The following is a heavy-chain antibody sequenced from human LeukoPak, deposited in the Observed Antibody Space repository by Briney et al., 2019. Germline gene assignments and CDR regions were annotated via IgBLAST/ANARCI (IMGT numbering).Heavy chain of an antibody. CDR3: ANPGDFWSGYRPPYYFDY. V-gene: IGHV3-23*01. CDR1: GFTFSSYA. J-gene: IGHJ4*02. CDR2: ISGSGGST. D-gene: IGHD3-3*01. Sequence: GGSLRLSCAASGFTFSSYAMSWVRQAPGKGLEWVSAISGSGGSTYYADSVKGRFTISRDNSKNTLYLQMNSLRAEDTAVYYCANPGDFWSGYRPPYYFDYWGQGTLVTVSS.